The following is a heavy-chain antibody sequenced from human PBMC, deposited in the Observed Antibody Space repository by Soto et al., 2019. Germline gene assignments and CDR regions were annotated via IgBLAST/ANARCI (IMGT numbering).Heavy chain of an antibody. Sequence: PGGSLRLSCEASGFTFINAWMNWVRQAPGRGLEWVGRIKSKSDGGTTDYAAPVKGRFTISRDDSKNTLYMQVNSLETEDTAVYYCTTGLLRVVRGMQRNVDFWGLGTLVTVSS. J-gene: IGHJ4*02. D-gene: IGHD1-26*01. V-gene: IGHV3-15*07. CDR1: GFTFINAW. CDR2: IKSKSDGGTT. CDR3: TTGLLRVVRGMQRNVDF.